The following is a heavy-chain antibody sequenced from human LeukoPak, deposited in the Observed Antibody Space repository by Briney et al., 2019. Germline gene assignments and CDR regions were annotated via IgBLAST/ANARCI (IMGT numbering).Heavy chain of an antibody. CDR3: ARDGSGRVPEMSAPDY. D-gene: IGHD3-10*01. J-gene: IGHJ4*02. CDR1: GFTFSSYG. Sequence: GGSLRLSCAASGFTFSSYGMHWVRQAPGKGLEWVAVISYDGSNKYYADSVKGRFTISRDNAKNSLYLQMNRLRAEDTAVYYCARDGSGRVPEMSAPDYWGQGTLVTVSS. V-gene: IGHV3-30*03. CDR2: ISYDGSNK.